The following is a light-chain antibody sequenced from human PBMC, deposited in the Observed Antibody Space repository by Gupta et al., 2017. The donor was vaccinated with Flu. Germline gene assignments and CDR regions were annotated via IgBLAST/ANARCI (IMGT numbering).Light chain of an antibody. CDR1: TSDVGGYSQ. V-gene: IGLV2-14*01. CDR3: CSYTTTSTHV. CDR2: EVS. Sequence: QPALTPPASVSGSPGHSITLSCTGTTSDVGGYSQVAWYQQHPGNAPKLMIYEVSNRPSGVSNRFSGSKSGSTASLTISGLQAEDEADYYCCSYTTTSTHVFGTGTKVTVL. J-gene: IGLJ1*01.